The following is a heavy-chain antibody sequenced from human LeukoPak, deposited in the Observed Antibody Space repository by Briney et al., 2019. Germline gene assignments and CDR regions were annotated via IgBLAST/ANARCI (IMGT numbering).Heavy chain of an antibody. CDR2: ISYDGSNK. Sequence: PGGSLRLSCAASGFTFSSYAMHWVRQAPGKGLEWVAVISYDGSNKYYADSVKGRFTISRDNSKNTLYLQMNSLRAEDTAVYYCAAPDTAMVKRYYYYYGMDVWGQGTTVTVSS. V-gene: IGHV3-30-3*01. CDR1: GFTFSSYA. D-gene: IGHD5-18*01. J-gene: IGHJ6*02. CDR3: AAPDTAMVKRYYYYYGMDV.